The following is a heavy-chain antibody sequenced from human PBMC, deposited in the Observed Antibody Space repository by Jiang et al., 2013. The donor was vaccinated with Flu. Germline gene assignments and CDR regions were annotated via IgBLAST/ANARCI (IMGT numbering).Heavy chain of an antibody. CDR1: GFIFDDYT. CDR2: IRSRAYGGTP. J-gene: IGHJ6*04. CDR3: GYDFWTGYFGMDV. D-gene: IGHD3-3*01. V-gene: IGHV3-49*03. Sequence: VQLLESGGGVVQPGRSLALSCTTSGFIFDDYTMSWFRQAPEKGLEWVGLIRSRAYGGTPEYAASVKGRFTISRDDSKNTAYLQMNSLKTEDTAVYYCGYDFWTGYFGMDVWGKGTTVTVSS.